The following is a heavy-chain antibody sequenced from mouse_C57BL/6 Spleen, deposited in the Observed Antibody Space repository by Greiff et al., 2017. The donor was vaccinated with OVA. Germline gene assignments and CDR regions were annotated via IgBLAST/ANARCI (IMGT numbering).Heavy chain of an antibody. CDR1: GYTFTDYN. J-gene: IGHJ1*03. CDR2: INPNNGGT. V-gene: IGHV1-18*01. CDR3: ARKDYGSAWYFDV. Sequence: EVQGVESGPELVKPGASVKIPCKASGYTFTDYNMDWVKQSHGKSLEWIGDINPNNGGTIYNQKFKGKATLTVDKSSSTAYMELRSLTSEDTAVYYCARKDYGSAWYFDVWGTGTTVTVSS. D-gene: IGHD1-1*01.